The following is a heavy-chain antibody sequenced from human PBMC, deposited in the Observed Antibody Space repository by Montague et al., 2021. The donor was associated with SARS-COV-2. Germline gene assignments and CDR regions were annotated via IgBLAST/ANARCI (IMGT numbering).Heavy chain of an antibody. V-gene: IGHV4-31*03. CDR1: GGSISSGGYY. D-gene: IGHD4-23*01. J-gene: IGHJ4*02. CDR3: ARAVETTVVTNFDY. CDR2: IYYSGSA. Sequence: ILSLTCTVSGGSISSGGYYWSWIRQHPGKVLEWIGYIYYSGSAYYNPSLKSRVTISVDTSKNQFSLKLTSVTAADTAVYYCARAVETTVVTNFDYWGQGTLVTVSS.